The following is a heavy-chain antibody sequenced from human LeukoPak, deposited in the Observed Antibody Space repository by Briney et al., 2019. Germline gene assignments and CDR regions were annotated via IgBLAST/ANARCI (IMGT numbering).Heavy chain of an antibody. V-gene: IGHV5-51*01. CDR2: IYPGDSDT. CDR3: ARSGSDYYDSSGLDY. CDR1: GFTFTSYW. D-gene: IGHD3-22*01. Sequence: GESLKISCKGSGFTFTSYWIGWVRQMPGKGLEWMGIIYPGDSDTTYSPSFQGQVTISADKSISTAYLQWSSLKASDTAMYYCARSGSDYYDSSGLDYWGQGTLVTVSS. J-gene: IGHJ4*02.